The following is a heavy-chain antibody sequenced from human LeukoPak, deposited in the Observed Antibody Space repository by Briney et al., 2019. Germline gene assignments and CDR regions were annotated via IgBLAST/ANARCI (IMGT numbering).Heavy chain of an antibody. Sequence: SVKVSCKASGYSFTSYGISWVRQAPGHGGGWMGWISAYNGNTNYSQKLQGRVTITTHTSTSKAYIDLRRLRSDDTAVYYCARAKERAIWGSYRPNWFDPWGQGTLVTVSS. J-gene: IGHJ5*02. CDR3: ARAKERAIWGSYRPNWFDP. CDR1: GYSFTSYG. D-gene: IGHD3-16*02. V-gene: IGHV1-18*01. CDR2: ISAYNGNT.